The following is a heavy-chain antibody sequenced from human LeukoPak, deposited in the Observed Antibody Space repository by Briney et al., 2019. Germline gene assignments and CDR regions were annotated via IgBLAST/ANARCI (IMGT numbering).Heavy chain of an antibody. CDR2: IRSDGTI. D-gene: IGHD2/OR15-2a*01. Sequence: GGSLRLSCEASGFTSFNFPMNWVRKAPGKGLEWVSHIRSDGTITYADSVKGRFTISRDDAKTSVYLQMNSLRDEDTAIYYCARDNIWAFDIWGQGTMVTVSS. J-gene: IGHJ3*02. V-gene: IGHV3-69-1*01. CDR1: GFTSFNFP. CDR3: ARDNIWAFDI.